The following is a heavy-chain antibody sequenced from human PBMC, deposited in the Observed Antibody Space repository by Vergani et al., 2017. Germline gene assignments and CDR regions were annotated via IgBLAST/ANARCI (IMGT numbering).Heavy chain of an antibody. V-gene: IGHV4-39*01. CDR1: GGSISSSSYY. CDR2: IYYSGST. Sequence: QLQLQESGPGLVKPSETLSLTCTVSGGSISSSSYYWGWIRQPPGKGLEWIGSIYYSGSTYYNPSLKSRVTISVDTSKNQFSLKLSSVTAADTAVYYCARLTPDDYSNYRYYYYYMDVWGKGP. D-gene: IGHD4-11*01. J-gene: IGHJ6*03. CDR3: ARLTPDDYSNYRYYYYYMDV.